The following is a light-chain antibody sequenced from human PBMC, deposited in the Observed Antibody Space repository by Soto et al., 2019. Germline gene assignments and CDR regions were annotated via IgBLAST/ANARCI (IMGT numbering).Light chain of an antibody. CDR3: QNWGTGIVI. J-gene: IGLJ2*01. V-gene: IGLV4-69*01. CDR2: LNRDGSH. Sequence: QLVLTQSPSASASLGASVKLTCTLSSGHSNYAIAWHQQQPEKGPRHLMKLNRDGSHSKGDGIPNRFSGSSSGAERYLTISSLQSEDEADYYCQNWGTGIVIFGGGTKLTVL. CDR1: SGHSNYA.